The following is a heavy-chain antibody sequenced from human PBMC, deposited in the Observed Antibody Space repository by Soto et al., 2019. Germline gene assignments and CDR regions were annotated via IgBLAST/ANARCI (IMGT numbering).Heavy chain of an antibody. V-gene: IGHV1-2*02. CDR1: GYTFTGYY. CDR3: ARDSLAVRGPSYYYGMDV. J-gene: IGHJ6*02. D-gene: IGHD3-10*01. CDR2: INPNSGGT. Sequence: ASVKVSCKASGYTFTGYYMHWVRQAPGQGLERMGWINPNSGGTNYAQKFQGRVTMTRDTSISTAYMELSRLRSEDTAVYYCARDSLAVRGPSYYYGMDVWGQGTTVTVSS.